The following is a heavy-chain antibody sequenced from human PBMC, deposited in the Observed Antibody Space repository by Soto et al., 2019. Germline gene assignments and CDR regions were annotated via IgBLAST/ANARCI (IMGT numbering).Heavy chain of an antibody. CDR1: GFSFSTYG. Sequence: QVQLVESGGGVVQPGRSLRLSCEASGFSFSTYGMHWVRQAPGRVLGWVAVISTDASRKYYADSVKGRFTISRDNSENTVFLEMNSLRVEDTATYYCAKHRAHGDYGQFDSWGQGTLVTVSS. V-gene: IGHV3-30*18. D-gene: IGHD4-17*01. J-gene: IGHJ4*02. CDR3: AKHRAHGDYGQFDS. CDR2: ISTDASRK.